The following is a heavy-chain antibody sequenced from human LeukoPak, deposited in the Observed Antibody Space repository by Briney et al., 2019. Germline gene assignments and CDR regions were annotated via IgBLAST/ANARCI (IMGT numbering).Heavy chain of an antibody. CDR1: GFTFSHVA. D-gene: IGHD2-2*02. Sequence: PGRSLRLSCAASGFTFSHVAMHWVRQSPGKGPEWVAVISYDGKNANYADSVEGRFTVSRVNSKNTLYLQLNSLRAEDTAIYYCAREYCTTANCYRLDSWGQGTLVTVSS. CDR2: ISYDGKNA. CDR3: AREYCTTANCYRLDS. V-gene: IGHV3-30*04. J-gene: IGHJ4*02.